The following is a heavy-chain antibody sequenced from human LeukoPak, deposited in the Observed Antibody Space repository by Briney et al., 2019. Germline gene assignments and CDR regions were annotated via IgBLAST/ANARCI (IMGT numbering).Heavy chain of an antibody. CDR3: AKAGSLGVIKYYFDY. CDR2: ISGSGGST. D-gene: IGHD3-10*01. J-gene: IGHJ4*02. V-gene: IGHV3-23*01. Sequence: PGGSLRLSCAASGFTFSSYAMSWVRQAPGKELEWVSGISGSGGSTYYADSVKGRFTISRDNSKNTLYLHMKSLRAEDTAVYYCAKAGSLGVIKYYFDYWGQGTLVTVSS. CDR1: GFTFSSYA.